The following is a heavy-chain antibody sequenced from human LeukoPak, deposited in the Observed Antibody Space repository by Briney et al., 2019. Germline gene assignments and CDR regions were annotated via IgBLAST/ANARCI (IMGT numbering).Heavy chain of an antibody. Sequence: SETLSLTCTVSGGSISSYYWSWIRQPPGKGLEWIGYIYYSGSTNYNPSLKSRVTISVDTSKNQFSLKLSSVTAADTAVYYCARVAAGDSGSYYYYFDYWGQGTLVTGSS. CDR3: ARVAAGDSGSYYYYFDY. CDR1: GGSISSYY. J-gene: IGHJ4*02. V-gene: IGHV4-59*01. CDR2: IYYSGST. D-gene: IGHD1-26*01.